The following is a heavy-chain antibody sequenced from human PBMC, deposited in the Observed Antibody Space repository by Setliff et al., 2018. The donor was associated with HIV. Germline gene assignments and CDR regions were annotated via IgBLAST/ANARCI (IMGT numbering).Heavy chain of an antibody. Sequence: PSETLSLTCTVSGGSISGYYWSWIRQPPGKGLEWIAYIYYSGSTNYNPSLKSRVTISVDTSKNQFSLKLSSVTAADTAVYYCARDGYCGGDCYHDAFDIWGQGTMVTVSS. V-gene: IGHV4-59*12. J-gene: IGHJ3*02. CDR2: IYYSGST. CDR3: ARDGYCGGDCYHDAFDI. D-gene: IGHD2-21*02. CDR1: GGSISGYY.